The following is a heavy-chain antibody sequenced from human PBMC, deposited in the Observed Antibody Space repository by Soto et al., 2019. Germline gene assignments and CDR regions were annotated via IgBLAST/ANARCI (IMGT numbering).Heavy chain of an antibody. CDR3: ARDPSYYGMDV. CDR1: GYTFISYA. CDR2: TNAGNGNT. Sequence: ASVKVSCKASGYTFISYAMHWVRQAPGQRLEWMGWTNAGNGNTKYSQKFQGRVTITRDTSAGTAYMELSSLRSEDTAVYYCARDPSYYGMDVWGQGTTVTVSS. V-gene: IGHV1-3*01. J-gene: IGHJ6*02.